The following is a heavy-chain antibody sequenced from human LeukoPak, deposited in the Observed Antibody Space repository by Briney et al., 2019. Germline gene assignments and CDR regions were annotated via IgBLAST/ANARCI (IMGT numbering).Heavy chain of an antibody. CDR3: ARDERYSYGSLDY. D-gene: IGHD5-18*01. CDR2: IWYDGSNK. CDR1: GFTFSSYG. Sequence: PGGSLRLSCAASGFTFSSYGMHWVRQAPGKGLEWVAVIWYDGSNKYYADSVKGRFTISRDNSKNTLYLQMNSLRAEDTAVYYCARDERYSYGSLDYWGQGTLVTVSS. J-gene: IGHJ4*02. V-gene: IGHV3-33*01.